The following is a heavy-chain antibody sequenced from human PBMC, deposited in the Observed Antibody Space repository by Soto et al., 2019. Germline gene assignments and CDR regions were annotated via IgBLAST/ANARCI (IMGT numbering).Heavy chain of an antibody. D-gene: IGHD5-12*01. CDR1: GGTFSSYT. CDR3: AKKSGYDLFYYYYGMDV. V-gene: IGHV1-69*02. J-gene: IGHJ6*02. CDR2: IIPILGIA. Sequence: SVKVSCKASGGTFSSYTISWVRQAPGQGLEWMGRIIPILGIANYAQKFQGRVTITADKSTSTAYMELSSLRSEDTAVYYCAKKSGYDLFYYYYGMDVWGQGTTVTVSS.